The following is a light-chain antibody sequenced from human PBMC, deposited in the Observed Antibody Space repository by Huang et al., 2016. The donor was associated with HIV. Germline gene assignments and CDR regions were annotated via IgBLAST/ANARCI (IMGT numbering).Light chain of an antibody. CDR2: WAS. CDR1: QSVSFNPDNKHY. CDR3: QQYYSTLT. V-gene: IGKV4-1*01. Sequence: DIVMTQSPDSLAVSLGERATINCKSSQSVSFNPDNKHYLAWYQQKPGQPPKLLIYWASTRESGVPDRFSGSGSGTDFTLTISSLQAEDVAVYYCQQYYSTLTFGGGTKVEIK. J-gene: IGKJ4*01.